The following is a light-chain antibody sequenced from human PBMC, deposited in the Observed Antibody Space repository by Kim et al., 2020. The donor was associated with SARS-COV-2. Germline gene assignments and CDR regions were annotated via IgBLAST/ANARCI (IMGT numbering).Light chain of an antibody. CDR1: QGVRIY. Sequence: ASVGDKVTMSCRASQGVRIYLAWFQQKAGKAPRSLIYAASNLQSGVPSRFSGSGSGTDFTRTISSLQPEDFGTYYCQQYDSYPPPFGGGTKVDIK. J-gene: IGKJ4*01. V-gene: IGKV1-16*01. CDR2: AAS. CDR3: QQYDSYPPP.